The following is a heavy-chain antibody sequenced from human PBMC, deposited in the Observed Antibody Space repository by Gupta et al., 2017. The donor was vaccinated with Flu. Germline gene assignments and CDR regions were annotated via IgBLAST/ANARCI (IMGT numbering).Heavy chain of an antibody. D-gene: IGHD6-13*01. J-gene: IGHJ4*02. CDR2: IGTAGDT. V-gene: IGHV3-13*01. Sequence: EVQLVESGGGLVQPGGSLRLSCAASGSTFSSYDMHWVRQATGKGLEWVSAIGTAGDTYYPGSVKGRFTISRENAKNSLYLQMNSLRAGDTAVYYCARGIAAAGIFDYWGQGTLVTVSS. CDR1: GSTFSSYD. CDR3: ARGIAAAGIFDY.